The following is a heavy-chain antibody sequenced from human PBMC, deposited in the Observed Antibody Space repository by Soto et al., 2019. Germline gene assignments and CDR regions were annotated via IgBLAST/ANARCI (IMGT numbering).Heavy chain of an antibody. J-gene: IGHJ4*02. V-gene: IGHV3-21*01. CDR1: GFTFSTYS. CDR3: VRATIRPYDILSGYFGREIDY. D-gene: IGHD3-9*01. CDR2: ISSSSSYI. Sequence: PGGSLRLCCAASGFTFSTYSMNWVRQAPGKGLEWVSSISSSSSYIYYADLVKGRFTISRDNAKNSLYLQMNSLRAEDTAVYYCVRATIRPYDILSGYFGREIDYWGQGTLVTVSS.